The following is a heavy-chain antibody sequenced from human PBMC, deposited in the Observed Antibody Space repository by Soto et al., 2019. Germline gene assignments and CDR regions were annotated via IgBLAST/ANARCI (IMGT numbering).Heavy chain of an antibody. D-gene: IGHD2-2*01. CDR2: IYPGDSDT. Sequence: GESLKISCKGSGYSFTSYWIGWVRQMPGKGLEWMGIIYPGDSDTRYSPSFQGQVTISADKSISNAYLQWSSLKASDTAMYYCAKGRFNIVVVPAATPWFDPWGQGTLVTVSS. CDR1: GYSFTSYW. J-gene: IGHJ5*02. CDR3: AKGRFNIVVVPAATPWFDP. V-gene: IGHV5-51*01.